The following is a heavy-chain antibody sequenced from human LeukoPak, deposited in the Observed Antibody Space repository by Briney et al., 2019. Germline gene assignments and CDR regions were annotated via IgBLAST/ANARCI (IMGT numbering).Heavy chain of an antibody. V-gene: IGHV3-21*01. Sequence: PGGSLRLSCAASGFTFSSYSMNWVRQAPGKGLEWVSSISSSSSYIYYADSVKGRFTISRDNAKNSLYLQMNSLTVDDTAVYYCARDLWLGQRGLFYFEHWGQGIPVTVAS. CDR1: GFTFSSYS. CDR2: ISSSSSYI. J-gene: IGHJ4*02. CDR3: ARDLWLGQRGLFYFEH. D-gene: IGHD5-12*01.